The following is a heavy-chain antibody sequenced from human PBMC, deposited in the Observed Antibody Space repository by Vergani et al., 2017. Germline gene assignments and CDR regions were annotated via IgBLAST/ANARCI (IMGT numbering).Heavy chain of an antibody. D-gene: IGHD7-27*01. CDR2: LCPSGST. Sequence: QLQLQESGPGLVKPSETLSLICTVSGGSINPSSSFWGWIRQSPGKGLEWIGRLCPSGSTNYKPSLKSRVTMSIDTSKNQFSLKLTSVTAAGTAVYYCATGAGPFDIWGQGTLVTVSS. V-gene: IGHV4-39*07. CDR3: ATGAGPFDI. CDR1: GGSINPSSSF. J-gene: IGHJ4*02.